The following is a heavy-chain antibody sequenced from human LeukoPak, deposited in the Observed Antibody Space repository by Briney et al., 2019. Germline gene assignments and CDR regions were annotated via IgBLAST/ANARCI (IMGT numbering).Heavy chain of an antibody. D-gene: IGHD3-16*01. CDR3: ARYDSRGSASTRFDY. J-gene: IGHJ4*02. V-gene: IGHV4-59*08. CDR2: IYYSGST. CDR1: GGSISSYY. Sequence: PSETLSLTCTVSGGSISSYYWSWIRQPPGKGLEWIGYIYYSGSTNYNPSLKSRVTISVDTSKNQFSLKLSSVTAADMAVYYCARYDSRGSASTRFDYWGPGILVTVSS.